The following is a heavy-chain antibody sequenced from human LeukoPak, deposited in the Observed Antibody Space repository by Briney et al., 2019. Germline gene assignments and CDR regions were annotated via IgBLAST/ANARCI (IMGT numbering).Heavy chain of an antibody. D-gene: IGHD1-14*01. CDR1: GGSISGYY. Sequence: SETLSLTCTVSGGSISGYYWTWIRLPPGRGLEWIGYIYYSGSSTYNPSLRSRVTISVDTSNNQFSLKLNSVTAADTAVYYCARAALPGITGWFAPWGQGTLVTVSS. CDR3: ARAALPGITGWFAP. CDR2: IYYSGSS. J-gene: IGHJ5*02. V-gene: IGHV4-59*01.